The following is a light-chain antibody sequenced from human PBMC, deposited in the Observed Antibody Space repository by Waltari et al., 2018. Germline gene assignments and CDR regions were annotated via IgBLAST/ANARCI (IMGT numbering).Light chain of an antibody. CDR3: QQYYNTPLT. CDR2: WAS. Sequence: DIVMTQSPDSLAVSLGERATINFKSSQSVLYSSNNKNYLAWYQQKPGQPPKLLIIWASTRESGVPDRFSGSGSGTDFTLTISSLQAEDVAVYYCQQYYNTPLTFGQGTKVEIK. J-gene: IGKJ1*01. CDR1: QSVLYSSNNKNY. V-gene: IGKV4-1*01.